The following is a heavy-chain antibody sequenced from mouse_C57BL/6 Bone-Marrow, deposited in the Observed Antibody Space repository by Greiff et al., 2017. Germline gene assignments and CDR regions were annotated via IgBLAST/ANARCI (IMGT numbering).Heavy chain of an antibody. J-gene: IGHJ2*01. D-gene: IGHD1-1*01. V-gene: IGHV1-39*01. Sequence: EVQLQQSGPELVKPGASVKISCKASGYSFTDYNMNWVKQSNGKSLEWIGVINPNYGTTSYNQKFKGTATLTVDQSSSTAYMQLNSLTSEDSAVYYCAKWAHYYGTDDFDDWGQGTTLTVSS. CDR2: INPNYGTT. CDR1: GYSFTDYN. CDR3: AKWAHYYGTDDFDD.